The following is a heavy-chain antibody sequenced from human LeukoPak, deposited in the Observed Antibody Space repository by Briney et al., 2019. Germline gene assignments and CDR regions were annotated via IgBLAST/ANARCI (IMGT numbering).Heavy chain of an antibody. CDR3: ARDLLGYNYHYMDV. CDR1: GITFSNYN. CDR2: ITSSSSYT. D-gene: IGHD3-16*02. Sequence: GGSLRLSCAAPGITFSNYNMNWVRQAPGKGLEWISAITSSSSYTFYADSVKGRFTISRDNAKNSLYLQMNSLRAEDTAVYYCARDLLGYNYHYMDVWGKGTTVTVSS. J-gene: IGHJ6*03. V-gene: IGHV3-21*01.